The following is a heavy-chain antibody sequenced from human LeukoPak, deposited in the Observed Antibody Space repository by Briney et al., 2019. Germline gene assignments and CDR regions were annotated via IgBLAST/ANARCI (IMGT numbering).Heavy chain of an antibody. D-gene: IGHD2-15*01. CDR3: ANSVVGASSFDY. V-gene: IGHV3-30*02. Sequence: GGSLRLSCAASGFTFSSYGMHWVRQAPGKGLEWVAFIRYDGSNKYYADSVKGRFTISRANSKNTLYLQMNSLRAEDTAVYYCANSVVGASSFDYWGQGTLVTVSS. CDR2: IRYDGSNK. CDR1: GFTFSSYG. J-gene: IGHJ4*02.